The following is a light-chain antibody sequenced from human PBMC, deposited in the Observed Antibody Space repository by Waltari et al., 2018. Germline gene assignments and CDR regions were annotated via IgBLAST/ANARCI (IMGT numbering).Light chain of an antibody. V-gene: IGKV3-11*01. CDR1: QSVINY. J-gene: IGKJ5*01. CDR2: DAS. CDR3: QQRSNWPLIT. Sequence: EIVLTQSPATLSLSPGERATLSCRASQSVINYLAWYQQKPGQAPGLLIYDASNRATDIPARFSGSGSGTDFTLTISSLEPEDFAVYYCQQRSNWPLITFGQGTRLEIK.